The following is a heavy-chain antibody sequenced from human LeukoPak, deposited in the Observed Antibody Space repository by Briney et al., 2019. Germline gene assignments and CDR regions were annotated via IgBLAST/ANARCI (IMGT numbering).Heavy chain of an antibody. CDR3: ARDDYGDYGSRFDY. Sequence: ASVKVSCKASGYTFTSYDINWVRQAPGQGLEWMGWINTNTGNPTYAQGFTGRFVFSLDTSVSTAYLQISSLKAEDTAVYYCARDDYGDYGSRFDYWGQGTLVTVSS. J-gene: IGHJ4*02. V-gene: IGHV7-4-1*02. CDR2: INTNTGNP. D-gene: IGHD4-17*01. CDR1: GYTFTSYD.